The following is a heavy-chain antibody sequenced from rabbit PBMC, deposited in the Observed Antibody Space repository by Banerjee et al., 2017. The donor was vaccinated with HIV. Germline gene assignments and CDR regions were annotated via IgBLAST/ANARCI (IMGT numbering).Heavy chain of an antibody. CDR3: ARDLPGVIGWNFGW. CDR2: INVVTGKA. J-gene: IGHJ6*01. V-gene: IGHV1S40*01. D-gene: IGHD4-1*01. CDR1: GVSFSDDSY. Sequence: QSLEESGGDLVKPGASLTLTCIASGVSFSDDSYMCWVRQAPGKGLEWIACINVVTGKAVYASWAKGRFTFSKTSSTTVTLQMTSLTAADTATYFCARDLPGVIGWNFGWWGPGTLVTVS.